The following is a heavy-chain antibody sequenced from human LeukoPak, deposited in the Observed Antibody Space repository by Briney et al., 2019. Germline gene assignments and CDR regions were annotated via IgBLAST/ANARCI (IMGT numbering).Heavy chain of an antibody. J-gene: IGHJ4*02. CDR2: ISSTSSYT. V-gene: IGHV3-11*03. CDR3: ARSYGWLPGGM. D-gene: IGHD5-12*01. CDR1: GFTFSDYY. Sequence: GGSLRLSCAASGFTFSDYYMSWVRQAPGKGLEWLSYISSTSSYTNYADPVKGRFTISRDNAKNSLHLQMNSLIAEDAAVYYCARSYGWLPGGMWGEGTLVTVS.